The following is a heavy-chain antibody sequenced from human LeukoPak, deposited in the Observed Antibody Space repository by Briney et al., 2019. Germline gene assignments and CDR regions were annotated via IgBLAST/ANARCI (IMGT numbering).Heavy chain of an antibody. CDR2: ISGSGGST. CDR3: AKDPESSSWYYFDY. Sequence: GGSLRLSCSASGFTFSSYAMSWVRQAPGKGLEWVSAISGSGGSTYYADSVKGRFTISRDNSKNTLYLQMNSLRAEDTAVYYCAKDPESSSWYYFDYWGQGTLVTVSS. V-gene: IGHV3-23*01. J-gene: IGHJ4*02. CDR1: GFTFSSYA. D-gene: IGHD6-13*01.